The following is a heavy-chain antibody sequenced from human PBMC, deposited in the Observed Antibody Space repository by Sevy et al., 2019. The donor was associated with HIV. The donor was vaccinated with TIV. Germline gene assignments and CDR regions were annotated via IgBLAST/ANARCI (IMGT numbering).Heavy chain of an antibody. D-gene: IGHD3-16*01. CDR2: VSNSGDNK. CDR1: GFTFSSYA. Sequence: GGSLRLSCVASGFTFSSYAIHWVRQAPGKGLEWVAVVSNSGDNKYYADSVKGRFTISRDNSKSTTYLQMNSLRAEDTAVYYCAKRKGLGYYYYGMDVWGQGTTVTVSS. CDR3: AKRKGLGYYYYGMDV. V-gene: IGHV3-30-3*02. J-gene: IGHJ6*02.